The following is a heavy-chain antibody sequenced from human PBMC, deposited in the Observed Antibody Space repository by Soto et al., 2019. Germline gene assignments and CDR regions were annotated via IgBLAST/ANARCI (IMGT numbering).Heavy chain of an antibody. J-gene: IGHJ4*02. CDR1: GYSFTGLD. Sequence: ASVKVSCKASGYSFTGLDINWVRQTTGQGLEWMGWIQPSSGRTGYAQKFQGRVTMTRDTSINTAYMELSSLTSDDTAFYYCARGVTAGVDCWGQGTLVTVSS. CDR3: ARGVTAGVDC. V-gene: IGHV1-8*01. D-gene: IGHD1-26*01. CDR2: IQPSSGRT.